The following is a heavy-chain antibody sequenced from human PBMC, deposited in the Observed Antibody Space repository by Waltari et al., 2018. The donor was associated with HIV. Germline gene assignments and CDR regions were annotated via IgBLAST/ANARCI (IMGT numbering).Heavy chain of an antibody. D-gene: IGHD3-22*01. CDR2: IYTSGST. J-gene: IGHJ6*02. Sequence: QVQLQESGPGLVKPSQTLSLTCTVSGGSISSGSYYWSWIRQPAGKGLEWIGRIYTSGSTNYNPPLKSRVTISVDPSKNQFSLKLSSVTAADTAVYYCAAYYYDSSGYGGYYYGMDVWGQGTTVTVSS. CDR1: GGSISSGSYY. CDR3: AAYYYDSSGYGGYYYGMDV. V-gene: IGHV4-61*02.